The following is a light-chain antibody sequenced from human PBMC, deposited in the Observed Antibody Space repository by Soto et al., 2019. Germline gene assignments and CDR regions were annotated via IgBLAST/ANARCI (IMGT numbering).Light chain of an antibody. CDR2: DVS. J-gene: IGLJ3*02. CDR3: CSFAGSYTFWV. CDR1: SSDVGDYNY. V-gene: IGLV2-11*01. Sequence: QSALTQPRSVSGSPGQSVTISCTGTSSDVGDYNYVSWYQQYPGKAPKLVIYDVSKRPSGVPDRFSGSKSGNTASLTISGLQAEDDAVYYCCSFAGSYTFWVFGGGTQLTVL.